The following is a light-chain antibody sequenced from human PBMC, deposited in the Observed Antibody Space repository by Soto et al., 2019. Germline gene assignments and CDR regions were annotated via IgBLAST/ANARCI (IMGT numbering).Light chain of an antibody. CDR3: QQYHRWPPRT. Sequence: ETVMTQSPVTLSVSPGERATLSCRASQSVNTDLAWYQQKPGQAPRLLIYGASTRATGVPARFSGSGSGTEVPLTISSLQSEDFAVYYCQQYHRWPPRTFGQGTKVDIK. V-gene: IGKV3-15*01. CDR2: GAS. J-gene: IGKJ1*01. CDR1: QSVNTD.